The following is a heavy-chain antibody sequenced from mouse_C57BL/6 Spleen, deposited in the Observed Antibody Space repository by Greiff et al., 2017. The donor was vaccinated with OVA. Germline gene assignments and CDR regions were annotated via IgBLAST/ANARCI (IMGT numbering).Heavy chain of an antibody. CDR2: ISYDGSN. Sequence: DVKLQESGPGLVKPSQSLSLTCSVTGYSITSGYYWNWIRQFPGNKLEWMGYISYDGSNNYNPSLKNRISITRDTSKNQFFLKLNSVTTEDTATYYCARRGYGNLFDYWGQGTTLTVSS. CDR3: ARRGYGNLFDY. J-gene: IGHJ2*01. D-gene: IGHD2-10*02. CDR1: GYSITSGYY. V-gene: IGHV3-6*01.